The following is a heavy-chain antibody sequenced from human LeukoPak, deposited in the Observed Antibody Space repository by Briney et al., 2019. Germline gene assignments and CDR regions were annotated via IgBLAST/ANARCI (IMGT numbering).Heavy chain of an antibody. V-gene: IGHV1-18*01. Sequence: ASVKVSCKTSGYTFTSYGITWVRQAPGQGLEWMGWISAYNGNTNYAQKLQHRVTMTTDTSTSTAYMELRSLRSDDTAVYYCAREGFHYDSSGNYYIDSFDIWGQGTMVTVSS. D-gene: IGHD3-22*01. CDR1: GYTFTSYG. CDR3: AREGFHYDSSGNYYIDSFDI. CDR2: ISAYNGNT. J-gene: IGHJ3*02.